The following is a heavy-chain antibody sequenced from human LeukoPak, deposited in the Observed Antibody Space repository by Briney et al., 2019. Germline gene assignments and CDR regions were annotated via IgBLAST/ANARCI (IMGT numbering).Heavy chain of an antibody. CDR1: GGTFRSYA. CDR2: IIPIFGIA. J-gene: IGHJ4*02. D-gene: IGHD3-10*01. CDR3: ARDLTMVRGVPDGFDY. V-gene: IGHV1-69*04. Sequence: SVKVSCKASGGTFRSYAISWVRQAPGQGLEWMGRIIPIFGIANYAQKFQGRVTITADKSTSTAYMELSSLRSEDTAVYYCARDLTMVRGVPDGFDYWGQGTLVTVSS.